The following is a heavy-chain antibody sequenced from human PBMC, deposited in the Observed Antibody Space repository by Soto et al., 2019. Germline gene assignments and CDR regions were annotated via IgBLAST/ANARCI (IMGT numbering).Heavy chain of an antibody. CDR3: AGEGYCSGGSCYRLRY. Sequence: QVQLVQSGAEVKKPGSSVKVSCKASGGTFSSYTISWVRQAPGQGLERMGRIIPILGIANYAQKFQGRVTITADKSTSTAYMELSSLRSEDTAVYYCAGEGYCSGGSCYRLRYWGQGTLVTVSS. D-gene: IGHD2-15*01. CDR2: IIPILGIA. CDR1: GGTFSSYT. J-gene: IGHJ4*02. V-gene: IGHV1-69*02.